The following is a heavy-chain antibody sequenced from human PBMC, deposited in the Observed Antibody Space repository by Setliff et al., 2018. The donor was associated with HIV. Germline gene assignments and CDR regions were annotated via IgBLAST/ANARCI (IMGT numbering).Heavy chain of an antibody. CDR3: TRDSALESFRPFSYGSSFGMGV. J-gene: IGHJ6*02. CDR1: GFSFSSYG. Sequence: PGGSLRLSCAASGFSFSSYGMHWVRQAPGKGLDWVATIWYDGRNKHYADSVKGRFTISRDNSKNTLYLQMNSLRAEDTAVYYCTRDSALESFRPFSYGSSFGMGVWGQGTTVTVSS. D-gene: IGHD5-18*01. CDR2: IWYDGRNK. V-gene: IGHV3-33*08.